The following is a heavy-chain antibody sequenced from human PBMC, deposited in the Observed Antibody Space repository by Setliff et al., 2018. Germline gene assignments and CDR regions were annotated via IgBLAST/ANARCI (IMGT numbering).Heavy chain of an antibody. CDR2: IYYSGST. Sequence: SETLSLTCTVSGGSISSSSYYWGWIRQPPGKGLEWIGSIYYSGSTYYNPSLKSRVTISVDTSKNQFSLKLSSVTAADMAVYYCARRATYYNFWSGYYDYWGQGTLVTVSS. CDR1: GGSISSSSYY. V-gene: IGHV4-39*07. CDR3: ARRATYYNFWSGYYDY. J-gene: IGHJ4*02. D-gene: IGHD3-3*01.